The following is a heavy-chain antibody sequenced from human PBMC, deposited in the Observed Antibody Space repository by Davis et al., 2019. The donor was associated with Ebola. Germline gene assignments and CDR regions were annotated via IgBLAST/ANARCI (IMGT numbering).Heavy chain of an antibody. Sequence: GESLKISCAASGFTFSSYAMSWVRQAPGKGLEWVSAISGSGGSTYYADSVKGRFTISRDNSKNTLYLQMNCLRAEDTAVYYCAKDKLGLAAKFDYWGQGTLVTVSS. CDR1: GFTFSSYA. D-gene: IGHD6-25*01. V-gene: IGHV3-23*01. CDR3: AKDKLGLAAKFDY. J-gene: IGHJ4*02. CDR2: ISGSGGST.